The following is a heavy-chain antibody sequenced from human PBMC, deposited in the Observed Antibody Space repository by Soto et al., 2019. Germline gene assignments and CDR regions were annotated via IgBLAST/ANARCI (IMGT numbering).Heavy chain of an antibody. CDR2: ISWNSGSI. CDR3: ARGDYYDTSGPFSDAFDI. D-gene: IGHD3-22*01. V-gene: IGHV3-9*01. CDR1: GFTFDDYA. J-gene: IGHJ3*02. Sequence: GGSLRLSCAASGFTFDDYAMHWVRQAPGKGLEWVLCISWNSGSIGYADSVKGRFTISRDNAKKSLYLQMNSLRAEDTAVYYCARGDYYDTSGPFSDAFDIWGQGTMVTVSS.